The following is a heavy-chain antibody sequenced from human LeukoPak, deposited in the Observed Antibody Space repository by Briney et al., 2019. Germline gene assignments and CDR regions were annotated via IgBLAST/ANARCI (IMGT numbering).Heavy chain of an antibody. CDR2: ISYDGSNK. J-gene: IGHJ4*02. D-gene: IGHD1-26*01. V-gene: IGHV3-30-3*01. CDR3: AKDVGLTVAFFDY. CDR1: GFTFSSYA. Sequence: GGSLRLSCAASGFTFSSYAMHWVRQAPGKGLEWVAVISYDGSNKYYADSVKGRFTISRDNSKNTLYLQMNSLRAEDTAVYYCAKDVGLTVAFFDYWGQGTLVTVSS.